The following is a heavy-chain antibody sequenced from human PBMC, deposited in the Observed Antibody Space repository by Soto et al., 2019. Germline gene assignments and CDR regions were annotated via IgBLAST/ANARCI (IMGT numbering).Heavy chain of an antibody. CDR3: ARTAAAGKYYYGVDV. CDR2: IYPGDSDT. J-gene: IGHJ6*02. D-gene: IGHD6-13*01. V-gene: IGHV5-51*01. Sequence: GESLKISCKASGYTFTSYWIGWVRQMPGKGLEWMGFIYPGDSDTRYSPSFHGQVTTSVDKSISTAYLQWSSLKASDTAMYYCARTAAAGKYYYGVDVWGQGTTVTVSS. CDR1: GYTFTSYW.